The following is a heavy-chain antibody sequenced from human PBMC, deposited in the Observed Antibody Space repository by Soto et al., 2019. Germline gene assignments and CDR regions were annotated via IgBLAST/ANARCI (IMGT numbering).Heavy chain of an antibody. CDR3: AALPYGDYPEYFDY. V-gene: IGHV1-58*02. D-gene: IGHD4-17*01. CDR2: IVVGSGNT. CDR1: RVAINCSS. Sequence: SKAPRVAINCSSMWSPHHDHGQRLEWIGWIVVGSGNTNYAQKFQERVTITRDMSTSTAYMELSSLRSEDTAVYYCAALPYGDYPEYFDYWGQGTLVTVSS. J-gene: IGHJ4*02.